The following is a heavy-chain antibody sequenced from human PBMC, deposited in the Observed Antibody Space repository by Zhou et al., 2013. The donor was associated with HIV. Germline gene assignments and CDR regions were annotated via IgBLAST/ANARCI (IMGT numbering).Heavy chain of an antibody. CDR2: ISYTGST. CDR1: DGSINSHY. Sequence: QVQVQESGPGLVKPSETLSLTCTVSDGSINSHYWSWIRQPPGKGLEWIGYISYTGSTNYNPSLKSRVTISVDTSKNQFSLKLSSVTAADTAVYYCARSKIVVVISDYFDYWGQGTLVTVSP. V-gene: IGHV4-59*11. D-gene: IGHD3-22*01. J-gene: IGHJ4*02. CDR3: ARSKIVVVISDYFDY.